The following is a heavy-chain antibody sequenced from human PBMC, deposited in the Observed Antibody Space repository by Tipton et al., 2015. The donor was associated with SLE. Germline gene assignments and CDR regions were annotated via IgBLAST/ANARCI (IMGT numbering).Heavy chain of an antibody. D-gene: IGHD5-18*01. V-gene: IGHV4-30-2*01. CDR3: ARDSGYSSGLDY. CDR2: IYHNGNT. Sequence: TLSLTCAVSGGSISSDGYSWSWIRQPPGKGLEWTGYIYHNGNTYYSPSLKSRVTISMDMSGNQFSLDLASVTAADTAVYYCARDSGYSSGLDYWGQGTLVTVSS. J-gene: IGHJ4*02. CDR1: GGSISSDGYS.